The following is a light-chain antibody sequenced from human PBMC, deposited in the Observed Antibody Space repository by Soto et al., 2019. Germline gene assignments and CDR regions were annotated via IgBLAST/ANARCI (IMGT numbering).Light chain of an antibody. CDR3: QQGGS. CDR2: DTF. V-gene: IGKV3-11*01. CDR1: QSFGTS. Sequence: EIVLTQFPATLSLSPGEEATLSCRASQSFGTSLAWYQQRPAQAPRLLIYDTFKVAAGVPARFSGSGSGADFTLTISGLEPGDFAVYCCQQGGSFGGGAKVEIK. J-gene: IGKJ4*01.